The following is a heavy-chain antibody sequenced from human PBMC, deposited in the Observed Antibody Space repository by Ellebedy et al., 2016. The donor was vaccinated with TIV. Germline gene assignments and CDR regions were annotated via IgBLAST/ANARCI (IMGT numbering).Heavy chain of an antibody. CDR3: ARINGVMGSGGYYSYGMDV. D-gene: IGHD2-8*01. CDR1: GGSISSTSYY. V-gene: IGHV4-39*01. J-gene: IGHJ6*02. CDR2: IYSSGRT. Sequence: MPSETLSLTCSVSGGSISSTSYYWGWIRQPPGKGLEWIGTIYSSGRTYYNPSLRSRVTISVDTSQNQFYLKLTSVTAADTAVYYCARINGVMGSGGYYSYGMDVWGQGTTVTVSS.